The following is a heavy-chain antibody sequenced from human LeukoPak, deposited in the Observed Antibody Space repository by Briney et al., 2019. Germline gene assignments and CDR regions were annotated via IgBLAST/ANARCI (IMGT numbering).Heavy chain of an antibody. D-gene: IGHD3-9*01. CDR2: INPNSGGT. Sequence: GASVKVSCKASGYIFTSYYIHWVRQAPGQGLEWMGWINPNSGGTKYAQKFQGRVTMTRDTSISTAYMELSRLRSDDTVVYYCARDSDYDILTGYYSYWGQGTLVTVSS. CDR1: GYIFTSYY. V-gene: IGHV1-2*02. J-gene: IGHJ4*02. CDR3: ARDSDYDILTGYYSY.